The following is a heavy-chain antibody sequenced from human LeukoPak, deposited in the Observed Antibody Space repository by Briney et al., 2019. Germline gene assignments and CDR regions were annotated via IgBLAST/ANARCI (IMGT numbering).Heavy chain of an antibody. Sequence: GGSLRLSCAASGFTFSSYSMNWVRQAPGKGLEWVSSISSSSSYIYYADSVKGRFTVSRDNAKNSLYLQMNSLRAEDTAVYYCARDWPTIAAAGTIPEYFQHWGQGTLITVSS. V-gene: IGHV3-21*01. CDR2: ISSSSSYI. J-gene: IGHJ1*01. CDR1: GFTFSSYS. D-gene: IGHD6-13*01. CDR3: ARDWPTIAAAGTIPEYFQH.